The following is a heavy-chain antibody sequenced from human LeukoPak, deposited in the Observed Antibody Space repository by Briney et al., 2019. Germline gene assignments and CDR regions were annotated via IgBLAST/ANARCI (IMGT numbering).Heavy chain of an antibody. J-gene: IGHJ4*02. V-gene: IGHV3-23*01. CDR3: AKHGYSSSWYYSDY. D-gene: IGHD6-13*01. Sequence: GGSLRLSCAASGFTFSSYAMSWVRQAPGKGLEWVSAISGSGGSTYYADSVKGRFTISRDNSKNTLYLQMNSLRAEDTAVYYCAKHGYSSSWYYSDYWGQGTLVTVSS. CDR2: ISGSGGST. CDR1: GFTFSSYA.